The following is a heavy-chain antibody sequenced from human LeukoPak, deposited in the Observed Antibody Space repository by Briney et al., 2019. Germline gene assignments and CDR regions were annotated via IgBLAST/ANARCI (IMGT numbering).Heavy chain of an antibody. CDR1: GFTFSSYW. CDR2: IKQDGSER. CDR3: ATGAGCGY. J-gene: IGHJ4*02. D-gene: IGHD6-19*01. Sequence: GGSLRLSCAASGFTFSSYWTTWVRQAPGKGLERVANIKQDGSERNYVDSVKGRFTISRDNAKNSLYLQMNTLRDEDTAVYYCATGAGCGYWGQGTLVTVSS. V-gene: IGHV3-7*03.